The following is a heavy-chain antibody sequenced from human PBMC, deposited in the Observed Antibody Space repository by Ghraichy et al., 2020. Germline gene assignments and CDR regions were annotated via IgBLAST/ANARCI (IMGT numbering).Heavy chain of an antibody. V-gene: IGHV4-4*07. D-gene: IGHD3-10*01. CDR1: GASFSGYY. CDR3: ARALRSGFGTQYGMDV. CDR2: IYSSGNT. J-gene: IGHJ6*02. Sequence: SETLSLTCSVSGASFSGYYWSWIRQTAGRGLEWIGRIYSSGNTNFNPSLKSRVSMSVDTSENQFFLQLSSVTAADTAIYYLARALRSGFGTQYGMDVWGQGTTVTVSS.